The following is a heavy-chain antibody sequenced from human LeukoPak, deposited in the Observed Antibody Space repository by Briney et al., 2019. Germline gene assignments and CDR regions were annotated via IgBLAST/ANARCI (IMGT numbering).Heavy chain of an antibody. V-gene: IGHV5-51*01. D-gene: IGHD6-13*01. CDR1: GYSFTSTLYW. CDR3: ARVDGSSFLFDS. CDR2: IYPGDSYT. Sequence: PGESLKISCKGAGYSFTSTLYWIGWVRQMPGKGLEWMGIIYPGDSYTTYSPSFQGQVTISADKSISTAYLQWSSLKASDTAMYYCARVDGSSFLFDSWGQGTLVTVSS. J-gene: IGHJ4*02.